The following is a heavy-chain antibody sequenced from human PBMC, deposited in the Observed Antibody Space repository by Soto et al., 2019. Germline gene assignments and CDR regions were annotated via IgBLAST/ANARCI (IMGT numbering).Heavy chain of an antibody. V-gene: IGHV4-30-4*01. CDR2: IYYTGTT. CDR1: GGSIISGDYY. Sequence: PSETLSLTCTFSGGSIISGDYYWNWIRQPPGKGLEWIGYIYYTGTTKYNPSLKSRATLSVDTAKNRFSLNLTSLTAADTAVYYCARGDWFHPWGQGTLVTVSS. CDR3: ARGDWFHP. J-gene: IGHJ5*02.